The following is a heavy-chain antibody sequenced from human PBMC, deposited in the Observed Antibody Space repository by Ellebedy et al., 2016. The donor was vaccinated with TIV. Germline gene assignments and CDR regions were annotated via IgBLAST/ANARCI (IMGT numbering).Heavy chain of an antibody. Sequence: ASVKVSCKASGYTFTGYYMHWVRQAPGQGLEWMGWINPNSGGTNYAQKFQGRVTMTRDTSISTAYMELRSLRSDDTAVYYCARGTNPYYYGMDVWGQGTTVTVSS. J-gene: IGHJ6*02. V-gene: IGHV1-2*02. CDR3: ARGTNPYYYGMDV. CDR2: INPNSGGT. D-gene: IGHD1-14*01. CDR1: GYTFTGYY.